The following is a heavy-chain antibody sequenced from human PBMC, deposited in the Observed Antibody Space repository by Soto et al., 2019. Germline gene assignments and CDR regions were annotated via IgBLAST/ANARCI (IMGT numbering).Heavy chain of an antibody. CDR1: GGAFSGYY. Sequence: SETLSLTCAVSGGAFSGYYWSWIRQPPGKELEWIVEINHSGSTNYNPSLKSRVTISIDTSKNQFSLKLSSVTAADTAVYYCARGPDCSGGRCRYPLGPWGQGTLVTVSS. CDR2: INHSGST. J-gene: IGHJ5*02. CDR3: ARGPDCSGGRCRYPLGP. D-gene: IGHD2-15*01. V-gene: IGHV4-34*01.